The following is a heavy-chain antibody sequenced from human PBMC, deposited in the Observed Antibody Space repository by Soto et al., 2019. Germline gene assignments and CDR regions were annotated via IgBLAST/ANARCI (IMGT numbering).Heavy chain of an antibody. CDR1: GGSISSGDYY. Sequence: SETLSLTCTVSGGSISSGDYYWSLIRQPPGKGLEWIGYIYYSGSTYYNPSLKSRVTISVDTSKNQFSLKLSSVTAADTAVYYCARVQYYYDSSGYSPSFDYWGQGTLVTVSS. V-gene: IGHV4-30-4*01. CDR2: IYYSGST. CDR3: ARVQYYYDSSGYSPSFDY. D-gene: IGHD3-22*01. J-gene: IGHJ4*02.